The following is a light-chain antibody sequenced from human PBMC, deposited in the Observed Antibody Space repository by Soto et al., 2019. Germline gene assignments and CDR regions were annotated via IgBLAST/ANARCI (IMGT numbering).Light chain of an antibody. CDR1: QGISNY. Sequence: DIQMKHCPSCPPESVGDRVTITCRASQGISNYLAWYQQKPGKVPKLLIYAASTLQSGVPSRFSGSGSGTDFTLTISSLQPEDVATYYCQKYNSALWTFGQGTKVDIK. V-gene: IGKV1-27*01. CDR2: AAS. J-gene: IGKJ1*01. CDR3: QKYNSALWT.